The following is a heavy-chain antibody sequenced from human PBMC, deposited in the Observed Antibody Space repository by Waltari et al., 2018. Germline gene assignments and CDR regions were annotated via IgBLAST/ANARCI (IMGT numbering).Heavy chain of an antibody. V-gene: IGHV4-34*01. Sequence: QVQLQQWGAGLLKPSETLSLTCAVYGGSFSGYYWSWIRQPPGKGLEWIGEINHSGSTNYNPSLKSRVTISVDTSKNQFSLKLSSVTAADTAVYYCARDPIAVAGTALFDYWGQGTLVTVSS. CDR1: GGSFSGYY. CDR2: INHSGST. CDR3: ARDPIAVAGTALFDY. J-gene: IGHJ4*02. D-gene: IGHD6-19*01.